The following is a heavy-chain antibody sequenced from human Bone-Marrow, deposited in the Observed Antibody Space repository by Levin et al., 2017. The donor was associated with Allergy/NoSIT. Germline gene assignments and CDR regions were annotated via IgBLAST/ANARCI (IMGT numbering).Heavy chain of an antibody. V-gene: IGHV3-30*04. CDR2: ISYDGSNK. Sequence: LSLTCAASGFTFSSYAMHWVRQAPGKGLEWVAVISYDGSNKYYADSVKGRFTISRDNSKNTLYLQMNSLRAEDTAVYYCARVFSSSWEHIDYWGQGTLVTVSS. J-gene: IGHJ4*02. CDR3: ARVFSSSWEHIDY. CDR1: GFTFSSYA. D-gene: IGHD6-13*01.